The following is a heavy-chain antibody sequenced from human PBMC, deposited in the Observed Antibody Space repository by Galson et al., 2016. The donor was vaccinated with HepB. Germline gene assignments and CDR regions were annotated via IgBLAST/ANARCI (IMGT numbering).Heavy chain of an antibody. J-gene: IGHJ4*02. Sequence: SLRLSCAASGFTFSSYAMHWVRQAPGKGLEWVALISYDGNNKYYADSVRGRFTISRDNSKNTLYLQMNSLRPEDTAVYYCARKWAYDRTIIDYWGQGILVTVSS. CDR2: ISYDGNNK. V-gene: IGHV3-30-3*01. D-gene: IGHD3-22*01. CDR1: GFTFSSYA. CDR3: ARKWAYDRTIIDY.